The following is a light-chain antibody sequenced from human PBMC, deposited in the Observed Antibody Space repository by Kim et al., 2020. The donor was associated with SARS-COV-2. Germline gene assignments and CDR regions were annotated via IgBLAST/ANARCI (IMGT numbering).Light chain of an antibody. CDR2: GAS. Sequence: VSPGETATHPWRCRQSISSSVGWYQQKREQAPRLLIDGASTGSTSIPTRFSGSGSGTEFTLTISSLQSEDFAFYYWQQNNSWPLTFGQGTKVDIK. CDR1: QSISSS. J-gene: IGKJ1*01. V-gene: IGKV3-15*01. CDR3: QQNNSWPLT.